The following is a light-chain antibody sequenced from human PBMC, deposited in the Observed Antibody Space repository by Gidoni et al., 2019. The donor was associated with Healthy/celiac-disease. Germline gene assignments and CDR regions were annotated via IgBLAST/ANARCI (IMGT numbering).Light chain of an antibody. V-gene: IGLV2-11*01. CDR1: SSDVDALDF. J-gene: IGLJ3*02. Sequence: QSALTQPRSVSGSPGQSVTISCTGTSSDVDALDFVSWYQQHSGKVPTLILHDVSNRPTGVPDRFSGSKSGYTASLTISGLRAEDEAEYFCYSRRVFGGGTNLTVL. CDR2: DVS. CDR3: YSRRV.